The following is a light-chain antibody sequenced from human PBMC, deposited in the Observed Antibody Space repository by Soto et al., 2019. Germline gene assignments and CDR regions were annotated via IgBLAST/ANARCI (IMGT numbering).Light chain of an antibody. Sequence: QSALTQPPSVSGAPGQTVIIPCSGSSSNLGAPYDVNWFRQLPGTVPRLLIYGNTNRPSGVPDRFSGSKSGTSASLAITGLQAEDEADYYCQSYDSSLSGYVFGTGTKVTVL. V-gene: IGLV1-40*01. CDR3: QSYDSSLSGYV. J-gene: IGLJ1*01. CDR1: SSNLGAPYD. CDR2: GNT.